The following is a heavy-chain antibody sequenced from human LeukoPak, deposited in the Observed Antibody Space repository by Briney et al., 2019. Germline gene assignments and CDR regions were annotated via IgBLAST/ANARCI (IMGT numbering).Heavy chain of an antibody. V-gene: IGHV4-31*03. CDR1: GGSISSGTYY. CDR2: IYYSGST. Sequence: SQTLSLTCTVSGGSISSGTYYWSWIRQHPGKGLEWIGHIYYSGSTYCNPSLKSRVAISADTSKNQFSLRLSSVTAADTAVYYCARVGGYFDYWGQGALVTVSS. D-gene: IGHD3-10*01. CDR3: ARVGGYFDY. J-gene: IGHJ4*02.